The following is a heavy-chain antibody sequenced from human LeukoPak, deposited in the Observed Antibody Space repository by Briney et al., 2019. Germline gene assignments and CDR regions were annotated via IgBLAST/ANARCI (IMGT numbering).Heavy chain of an antibody. D-gene: IGHD6-13*01. J-gene: IGHJ1*01. V-gene: IGHV5-10-1*01. CDR3: ARPAGSSSRDFQH. CDR2: IDPSDFNT. CDR1: GYSFTSYW. Sequence: GESLKISCKGSGYSFTSYWIGWVRQMPGKGLEWMGRIDPSDFNTNYSPSFQGHVAISADKSSSTAYLQWNSLKASDTAMYYCARPAGSSSRDFQHWGQGTLVTVSS.